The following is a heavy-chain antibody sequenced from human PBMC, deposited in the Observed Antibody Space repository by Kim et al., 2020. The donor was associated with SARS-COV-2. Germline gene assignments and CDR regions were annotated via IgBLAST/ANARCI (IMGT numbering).Heavy chain of an antibody. Sequence: SETLSLTCTVSGGSISYFYWSWLRQPPGKGLEWIGYIYYSGSTNYNPSLESRITISVDTSKSQFSLKLSSVTAADTAVYYCARGLDGMDVWGQGTTVTVS. V-gene: IGHV4-59*01. CDR1: GGSISYFY. CDR2: IYYSGST. CDR3: ARGLDGMDV. J-gene: IGHJ6*02.